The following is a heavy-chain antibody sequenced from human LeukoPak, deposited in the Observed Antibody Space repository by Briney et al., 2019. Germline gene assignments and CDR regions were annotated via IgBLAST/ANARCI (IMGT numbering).Heavy chain of an antibody. CDR1: GFTFSSYA. D-gene: IGHD2-15*01. CDR3: ARDQEAYCSGGSCSTFDY. J-gene: IGHJ4*02. CDR2: ISSSSSYI. Sequence: GGSLRLSCAASGFTFSSYAMSWVRQAPGKGLEWVSSISSSSSYIYYADSVKGRFTISRHNAKNSLYLEMNSLRAEDTAVYYCARDQEAYCSGGSCSTFDYWGQGILITVSS. V-gene: IGHV3-21*01.